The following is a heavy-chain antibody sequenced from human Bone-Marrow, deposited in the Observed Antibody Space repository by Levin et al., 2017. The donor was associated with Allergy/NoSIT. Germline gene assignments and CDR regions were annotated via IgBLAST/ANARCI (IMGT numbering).Heavy chain of an antibody. CDR1: GVSLTTSGVG. J-gene: IGHJ4*02. CDR3: VHNKNYDRFDY. D-gene: IGHD3-22*01. V-gene: IGHV2-5*01. CDR2: IYWTDDR. Sequence: SGPTLVKPTQTLTLTCSVSGVSLTTSGVGVGWIRQSPGKALEWLAVIYWTDDRRYSPSLESRVTITKDTSKNQVVLTMTNMDPVDTATYYCVHNKNYDRFDYWGQGTLVTVSS.